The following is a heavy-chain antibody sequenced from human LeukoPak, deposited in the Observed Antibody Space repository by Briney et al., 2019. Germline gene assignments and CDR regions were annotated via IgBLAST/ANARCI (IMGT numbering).Heavy chain of an antibody. CDR1: GFRFSSYW. V-gene: IGHV3-7*01. CDR3: ARPRRQWLLLDAFDL. Sequence: PGGSLRLSCAASGFRFSSYWVNWVRQAPGKGLEWVAYIKEDGSEKYYLSSVRGRFTISRDNAKNSLYLQMSGLRVEDTAVYFCARPRRQWLLLDAFDLWGQGTMVTVSS. D-gene: IGHD6-19*01. CDR2: IKEDGSEK. J-gene: IGHJ3*01.